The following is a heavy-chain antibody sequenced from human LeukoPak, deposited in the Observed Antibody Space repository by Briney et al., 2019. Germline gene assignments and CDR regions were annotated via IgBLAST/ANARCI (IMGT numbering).Heavy chain of an antibody. D-gene: IGHD3-22*01. CDR1: GGSIGSYY. J-gene: IGHJ6*02. V-gene: IGHV4-4*07. Sequence: SETLSLTCTVSGGSIGSYYWSWIRQPAGKGLEWIGRIYTSGSTNYNPSLKSRVTMSVDTSKNQFSLKLSSVTAADTAVYYCARDPYYDSSGYYSGYYYYYGMDVWGQGTTVTVSS. CDR2: IYTSGST. CDR3: ARDPYYDSSGYYSGYYYYYGMDV.